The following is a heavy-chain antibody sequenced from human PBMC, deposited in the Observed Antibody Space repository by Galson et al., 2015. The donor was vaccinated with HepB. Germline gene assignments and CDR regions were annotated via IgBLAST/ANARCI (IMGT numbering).Heavy chain of an antibody. V-gene: IGHV3-30*03. CDR2: ISYDGSNK. D-gene: IGHD3-16*02. J-gene: IGHJ4*02. CDR1: GFTFSSYG. Sequence: SLRLSCAASGFTFSSYGMHWVRQAPGKGLEWVAVISYDGSNKYYADSVKGRFTISRDNSKNTLYLQMNSLRAEDTAVYYCARDSWFGGVIAPTGYFDYWGQGTLVTVSS. CDR3: ARDSWFGGVIAPTGYFDY.